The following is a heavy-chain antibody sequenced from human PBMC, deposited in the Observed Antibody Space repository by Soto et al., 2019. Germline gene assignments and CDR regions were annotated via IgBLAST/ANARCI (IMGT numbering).Heavy chain of an antibody. CDR1: GYTFTSYY. V-gene: IGHV1-46*01. Sequence: ASVKVSCKASGYTFTSYYMHWVRQAPGQGLEWMGIINPTGGSTNYAQKFQGRLTLTRDTSTTTVYMELSSLRSEDTAVYYCARDLLAADVSGQGTTLTVSS. CDR3: ARDLLAADV. J-gene: IGHJ6*02. D-gene: IGHD6-25*01. CDR2: INPTGGST.